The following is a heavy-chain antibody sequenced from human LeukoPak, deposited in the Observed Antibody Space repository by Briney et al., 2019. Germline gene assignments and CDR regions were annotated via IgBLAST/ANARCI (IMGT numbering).Heavy chain of an antibody. CDR3: ALNPFYYYDSSGYLHY. Sequence: GGSLRLSCAASGFTFSSYAMSWVRQAPGKGLEWVSAISGSGGSTYYADSVKGRFTISRDNSKNTLYLQMNSLRAEDTAVYYCALNPFYYYDSSGYLHYWGQGTLVTVSS. CDR1: GFTFSSYA. V-gene: IGHV3-23*01. CDR2: ISGSGGST. D-gene: IGHD3-22*01. J-gene: IGHJ4*02.